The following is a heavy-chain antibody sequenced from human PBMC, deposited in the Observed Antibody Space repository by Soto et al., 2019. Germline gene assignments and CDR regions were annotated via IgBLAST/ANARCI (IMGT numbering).Heavy chain of an antibody. CDR3: ARETITMVRGVILGYGMDV. Sequence: QVQLVQSGAEVKKPGSSVKVSCKASGGTFSSYAISWVRQAPGQGLEWMGGISPIFGTANYAQKFQGRGTITADESTSTAYMELSSLRSEDTAVYYCARETITMVRGVILGYGMDVWGQGTTVTVSS. CDR1: GGTFSSYA. D-gene: IGHD3-10*01. CDR2: ISPIFGTA. V-gene: IGHV1-69*01. J-gene: IGHJ6*02.